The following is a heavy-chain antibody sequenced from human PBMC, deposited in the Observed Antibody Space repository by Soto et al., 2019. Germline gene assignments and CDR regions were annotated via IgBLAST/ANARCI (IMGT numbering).Heavy chain of an antibody. CDR1: GYTFTAFW. V-gene: IGHV5-10-1*01. Sequence: PGASLNFSCNASGYTFTAFWIHWVRQMPGKGLEWLGKIDPSDSYTNYSPSFEGHVTISTDNSITTAYLQWSSLRASDTALYLCARVHKNLFDSWAQGTMVTVS. CDR2: IDPSDSYT. CDR3: ARVHKNLFDS. J-gene: IGHJ5*01.